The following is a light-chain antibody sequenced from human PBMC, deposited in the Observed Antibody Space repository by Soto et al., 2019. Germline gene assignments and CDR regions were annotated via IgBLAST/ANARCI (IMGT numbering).Light chain of an antibody. CDR3: QVWDNSSDFVI. CDR1: NIGSKH. CDR2: DDS. Sequence: SYELTQPPSVSVAPGQTARITCGGHNIGSKHVHWYQQSPGQAPLLVVFDDSDRPSRIPERFSGSNSGNTATLTISRVEAGDEAEYYCQVWDNSSDFVIFGGGTKLSVL. V-gene: IGLV3-21*02. J-gene: IGLJ2*01.